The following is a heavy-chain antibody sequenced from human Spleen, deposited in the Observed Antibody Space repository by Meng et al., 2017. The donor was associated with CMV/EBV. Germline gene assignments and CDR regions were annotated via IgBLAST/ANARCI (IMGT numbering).Heavy chain of an antibody. D-gene: IGHD2-2*01. Sequence: GESLKISCAASGFTFSSYSMNWVRQAPGKGLEWVSSISSSSSYIYYADSVKGRFTISRDNAKNSLYLQMNSLRAEDTAVYYCASSPYCSSTNFCDRYYYYGMDVWGQGTTVTVSS. CDR3: ASSPYCSSTNFCDRYYYYGMDV. J-gene: IGHJ6*02. V-gene: IGHV3-21*01. CDR1: GFTFSSYS. CDR2: ISSSSSYI.